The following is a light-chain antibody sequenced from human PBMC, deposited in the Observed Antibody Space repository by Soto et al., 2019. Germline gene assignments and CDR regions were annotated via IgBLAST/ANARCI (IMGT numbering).Light chain of an antibody. V-gene: IGKV1-39*01. J-gene: IGKJ5*01. Sequence: DIQMTQSPSSLSASVGDTVTITYRESQSIRVYLNWYQQTPGKAPKLLIYAALSLQNGVPSRFTGGGFGTDCTRTITSLQPEDVATDYCQQSYNITITFGQGTRLEIK. CDR1: QSIRVY. CDR3: QQSYNITIT. CDR2: AAL.